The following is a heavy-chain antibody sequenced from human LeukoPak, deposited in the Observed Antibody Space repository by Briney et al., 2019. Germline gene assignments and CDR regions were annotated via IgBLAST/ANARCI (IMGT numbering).Heavy chain of an antibody. D-gene: IGHD6-13*01. CDR3: ARESLRGAAAGYYYGMDG. CDR2: IYYSGST. V-gene: IGHV4-59*01. Sequence: PSETLSLTCTVSGGSISSYYWSWIRQPPGKGLEWIGYIYYSGSTNYNPSLKSRVTISVDTSKNQFSLKLSSVTAADTAVYYCARESLRGAAAGYYYGMDGWGKGTTVTVSS. CDR1: GGSISSYY. J-gene: IGHJ6*04.